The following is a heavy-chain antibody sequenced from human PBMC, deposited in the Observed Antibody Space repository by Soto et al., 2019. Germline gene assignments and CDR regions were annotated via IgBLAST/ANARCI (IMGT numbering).Heavy chain of an antibody. CDR1: AGSFSHYY. CDR2: IKHSGSS. V-gene: IGHV4-34*01. J-gene: IGHJ3*02. D-gene: IGHD6-19*01. Sequence: SETLSLTCAVYAGSFSHYYWNWIRQSPGKGLEWIGKIKHSGSSNYNPSLRSRVSISVDMSKNQFSLRLTSVTAADTAVYYCARGGSSAWQVDLDIWGQGTMVTVSS. CDR3: ARGGSSAWQVDLDI.